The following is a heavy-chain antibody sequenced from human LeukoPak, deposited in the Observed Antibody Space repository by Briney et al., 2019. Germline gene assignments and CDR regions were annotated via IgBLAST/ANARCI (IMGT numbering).Heavy chain of an antibody. D-gene: IGHD2-15*01. V-gene: IGHV3-53*01. CDR1: GGSFSGYY. CDR3: ARAKRSVVLDY. Sequence: ETLSLTCAVYGGSFSGYYMSWVRQAPGKGLEWVSVIYSGGSTYYADSVKGRFTISRDNSKNTLYLQMNSLRAEDTAVYYCARAKRSVVLDYWGQGTLVTVSS. J-gene: IGHJ4*02. CDR2: IYSGGST.